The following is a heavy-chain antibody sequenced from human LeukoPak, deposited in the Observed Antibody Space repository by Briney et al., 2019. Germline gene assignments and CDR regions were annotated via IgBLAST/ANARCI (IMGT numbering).Heavy chain of an antibody. CDR1: GGSISSYY. CDR3: ARDVARFDP. V-gene: IGHV4-59*01. CDR2: TYYSGST. Sequence: PSETLSLTCTVSGGSISSYYWSWIRQPPGKGLEWIGYTYYSGSTNYNPSLKSRVTISVDTSKNQFSLKLSSVTAADTAVYYCARDVARFDPWGQGTLVTVSS. D-gene: IGHD2-15*01. J-gene: IGHJ5*02.